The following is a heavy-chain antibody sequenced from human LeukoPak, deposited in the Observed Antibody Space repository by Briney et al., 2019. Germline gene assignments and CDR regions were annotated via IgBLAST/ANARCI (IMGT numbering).Heavy chain of an antibody. D-gene: IGHD6-19*01. Sequence: SVKVSCKVSGYTLTELSMHWVRQAPGKGLEWMGGFDPEDGETIYAQKFQGRVTMTEDTSTDTAYMELSSLRSEGTAVYYCATDHPTGSSGWYGDYWGQGTLVTVSS. CDR3: ATDHPTGSSGWYGDY. V-gene: IGHV1-24*01. CDR1: GYTLTELS. CDR2: FDPEDGET. J-gene: IGHJ4*02.